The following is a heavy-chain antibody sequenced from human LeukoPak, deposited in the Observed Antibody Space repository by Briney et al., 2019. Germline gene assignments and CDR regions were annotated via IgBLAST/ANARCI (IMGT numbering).Heavy chain of an antibody. CDR1: GYTFTGYY. J-gene: IGHJ4*02. CDR3: AREPNDILTTYYVNAGLPN. CDR2: INPTSGGT. V-gene: IGHV1-2*06. D-gene: IGHD3-9*01. Sequence: GASVKVSCKASGYTFTGYYIHWVRQAPGQGLEWMGRINPTSGGTNYAQKFQGRVTMTRDTSISTAYMELSRLRSDDTAVYYCAREPNDILTTYYVNAGLPNWGQGTLVTVSS.